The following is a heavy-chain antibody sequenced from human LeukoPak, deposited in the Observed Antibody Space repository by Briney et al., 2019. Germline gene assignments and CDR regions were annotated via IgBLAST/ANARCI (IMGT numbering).Heavy chain of an antibody. J-gene: IGHJ4*02. CDR1: GFTLSSYA. V-gene: IGHV3-23*01. Sequence: GGSLRLSCAASGFTLSSYAMSWVRQAPGKGLEWVSAISGSGGSTYYADSVKGRFTISRDNSKNTLYLQMNSLRAEDTAVYYCAKLPPPTYYYDSSGYYFDYWGQGTLVTVSS. CDR2: ISGSGGST. D-gene: IGHD3-22*01. CDR3: AKLPPPTYYYDSSGYYFDY.